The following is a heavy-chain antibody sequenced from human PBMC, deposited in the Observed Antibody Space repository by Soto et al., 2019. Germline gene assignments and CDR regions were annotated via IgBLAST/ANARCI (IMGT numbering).Heavy chain of an antibody. V-gene: IGHV3-7*01. CDR2: IKPDGSGK. CDR1: GFTFRYYW. Sequence: GGSLRLSCDASGFTFRYYWMSWVRQAPGKGLEWVASIKPDGSGKYYVDSVNGRFTISRDNGETSLYIQMNSLRDEDTAVYYCARLRGSTTIYDYWGQGTLVTVSS. J-gene: IGHJ4*02. D-gene: IGHD1-1*01. CDR3: ARLRGSTTIYDY.